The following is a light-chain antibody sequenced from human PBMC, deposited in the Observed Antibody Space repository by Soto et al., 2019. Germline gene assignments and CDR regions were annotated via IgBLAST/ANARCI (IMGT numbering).Light chain of an antibody. CDR3: QQCATPPLT. V-gene: IGKV3-20*01. Sequence: DIVLTQPPGTLSLSPGERATLSCRASQSVGNNYLVWYQQKPGQAPRLLIYDASSRDPGIPDRFSGRGSGTDFNLIISRLEAEDLAVYYCQQCATPPLTFGQGTRVEIK. J-gene: IGKJ1*01. CDR2: DAS. CDR1: QSVGNNY.